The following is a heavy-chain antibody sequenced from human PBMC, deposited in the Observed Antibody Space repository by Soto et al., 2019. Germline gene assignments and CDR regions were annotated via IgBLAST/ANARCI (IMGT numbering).Heavy chain of an antibody. CDR1: GFTFSSYG. CDR2: IWDDGSNK. J-gene: IGHJ4*02. D-gene: IGHD2-21*02. V-gene: IGHV3-33*01. CDR3: ARDLRPLVTAILSPIDY. Sequence: QVQLVESGGGVVQPGRSLRLSCAASGFTFSSYGMHWVRQAPGKGLEWVAVIWDDGSNKYYADSVKGRFTISRDNSKNTMYLQMNSLRAEDTAVYYCARDLRPLVTAILSPIDYWGQGTLVTVSS.